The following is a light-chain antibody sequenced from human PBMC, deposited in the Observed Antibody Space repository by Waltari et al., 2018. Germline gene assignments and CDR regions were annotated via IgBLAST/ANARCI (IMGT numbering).Light chain of an antibody. V-gene: IGKV4-1*01. CDR2: WAS. Sequence: DIVMTQSPDSLAVSLGERATINGKSSQSVLYSSNNKNYLAWYQQKPGQPPKLLIYWASTRESGVPDRFSGSGSGTDFTLTISSLQAEDVAVYYCQQCYLTPYTFGQGTNLEIK. CDR1: QSVLYSSNNKNY. CDR3: QQCYLTPYT. J-gene: IGKJ2*01.